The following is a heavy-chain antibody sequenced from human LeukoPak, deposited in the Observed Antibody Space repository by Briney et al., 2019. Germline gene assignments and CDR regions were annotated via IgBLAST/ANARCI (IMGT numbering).Heavy chain of an antibody. V-gene: IGHV3-11*01. CDR3: AKDPRLSGRSFFDY. Sequence: PGGSLRLSCAASGFTFSDYYMSWIRQAPGKGLEWVSYISSSGSTIYYADSVKGRFTISRDNAKNSLYLQMNSLRAEDTAVYYCAKDPRLSGRSFFDYWGQGTLVTVSS. J-gene: IGHJ4*02. CDR2: ISSSGSTI. D-gene: IGHD3-16*01. CDR1: GFTFSDYY.